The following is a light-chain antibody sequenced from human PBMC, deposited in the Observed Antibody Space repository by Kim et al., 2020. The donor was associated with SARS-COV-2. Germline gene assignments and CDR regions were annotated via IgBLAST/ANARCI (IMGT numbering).Light chain of an antibody. CDR1: RLGNKY. Sequence: SVSPGQTASITCSGDRLGNKYASWYQQKPGQSPVLVIYQNTKRPSGIPERFSGSNSGNTATLTISETQAMDEADYYCQAWDSSTVFGTGTKVTVL. CDR3: QAWDSSTV. V-gene: IGLV3-1*01. CDR2: QNT. J-gene: IGLJ1*01.